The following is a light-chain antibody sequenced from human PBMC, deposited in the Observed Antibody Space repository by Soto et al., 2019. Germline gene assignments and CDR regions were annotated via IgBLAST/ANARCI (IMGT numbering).Light chain of an antibody. Sequence: DIQMTQSPYSLSASVGDRVTITCRASQTISSYLNWYQQKPGKAPTLLIYSASSLQSGVPSRFSGSGSGTDFTLTISSLQPEDFAIYYCQQTYSTPRTFGQGTKVEIK. CDR2: SAS. CDR3: QQTYSTPRT. J-gene: IGKJ1*01. CDR1: QTISSY. V-gene: IGKV1-39*01.